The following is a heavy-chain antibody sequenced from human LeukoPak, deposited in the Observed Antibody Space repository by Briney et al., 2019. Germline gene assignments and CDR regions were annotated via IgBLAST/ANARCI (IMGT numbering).Heavy chain of an antibody. Sequence: GGSLRLSCAASGFTVSTNYMSWVRQAPGKGLEWVSVVYSTGGTYYADSVKGRFTISRDNSNNTLYFQMNSLRAEDTAVYYCARGSGSNGIASDYWGQGTLVTVSS. CDR2: VYSTGGT. J-gene: IGHJ4*02. V-gene: IGHV3-53*01. CDR1: GFTVSTNY. CDR3: ARGSGSNGIASDY. D-gene: IGHD2-15*01.